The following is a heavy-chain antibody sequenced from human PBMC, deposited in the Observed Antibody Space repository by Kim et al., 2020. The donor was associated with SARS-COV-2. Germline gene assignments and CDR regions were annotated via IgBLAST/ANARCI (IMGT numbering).Heavy chain of an antibody. J-gene: IGHJ4*02. D-gene: IGHD2-2*01. V-gene: IGHV1-46*01. CDR1: GYTFTSYY. Sequence: ASVKVSCKASGYTFTSYYMHWVRQAPGQGLEWMGIINPSGGSTSYAQKFQGRVTMTRDTSTSTVYMELSSLRSEDTAVYYCAREKYIVVVPAAIPNFDYWGQGTLVTVSS. CDR2: INPSGGST. CDR3: AREKYIVVVPAAIPNFDY.